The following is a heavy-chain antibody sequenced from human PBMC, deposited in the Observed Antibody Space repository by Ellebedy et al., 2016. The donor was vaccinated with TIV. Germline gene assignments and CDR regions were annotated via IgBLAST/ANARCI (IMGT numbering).Heavy chain of an antibody. CDR3: AKGCGGSCYWEAY. D-gene: IGHD2-15*01. V-gene: IGHV3-7*01. J-gene: IGHJ4*02. CDR2: IKEDGSDI. CDR1: GFPFSTYW. Sequence: PGGSLRLSCAASGFPFSTYWMSWVRQAPGQGLEGVANIKEDGSDITYADSVKGRFTISRDNAQNSLYLQMDSLSAEDTAVYYCAKGCGGSCYWEAYWGQGTLVTVSS.